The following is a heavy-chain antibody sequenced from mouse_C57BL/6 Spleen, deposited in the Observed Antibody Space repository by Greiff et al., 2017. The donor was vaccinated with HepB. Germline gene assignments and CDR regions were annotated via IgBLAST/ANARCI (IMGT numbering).Heavy chain of an antibody. D-gene: IGHD2-5*01. V-gene: IGHV1-26*01. Sequence: VQLQQSGPELVKPGASVKISCKASGYTFTDYYMNWVKQSHGKSLEWIGDINPNNGGTSYNQKFKGKATLTVDKSSSTAYMELRSLTSEDSAVYYCARCSNYYFDYGGQGTTLTVSS. CDR2: INPNNGGT. J-gene: IGHJ2*01. CDR1: GYTFTDYY. CDR3: ARCSNYYFDY.